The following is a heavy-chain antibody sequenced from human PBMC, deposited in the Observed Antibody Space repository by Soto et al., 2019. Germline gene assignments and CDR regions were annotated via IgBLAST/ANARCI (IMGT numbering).Heavy chain of an antibody. CDR2: IYYSGST. Sequence: PSETLSLTCTVSGGSISSYYWSWIRQPPGKGLEWIGYIYYSGSTNYNPSLKSRVTISVDTSKNQFSLKLSSVTAADTAVYYCARDKPGDFWSGYNAFDIWGQGTMVTVS. D-gene: IGHD3-3*01. V-gene: IGHV4-59*01. CDR1: GGSISSYY. J-gene: IGHJ3*02. CDR3: ARDKPGDFWSGYNAFDI.